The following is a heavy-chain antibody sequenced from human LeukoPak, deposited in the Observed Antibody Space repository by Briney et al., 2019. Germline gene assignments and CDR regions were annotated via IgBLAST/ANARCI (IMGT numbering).Heavy chain of an antibody. D-gene: IGHD2-8*01. V-gene: IGHV1-2*02. J-gene: IGHJ4*02. CDR2: INPNSGGT. CDR3: ARGGLIHY. CDR1: GYSFTGYY. Sequence: ASVKVSCKASGYSFTGYYMHWVRQAPGQGLEWMGCINPNSGGTKYAQRFQGRVTLTRDTSISTAYMELNWLRSDDTAVYYCARGGLIHYWGQGTLVTVSS.